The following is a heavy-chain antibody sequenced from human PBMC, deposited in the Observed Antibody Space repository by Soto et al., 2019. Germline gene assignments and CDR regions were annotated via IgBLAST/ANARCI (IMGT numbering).Heavy chain of an antibody. CDR1: GFTVSSNY. CDR2: IYSGGST. D-gene: IGHD3-10*01. V-gene: IGHV3-53*01. Sequence: PGGSLRLSCAASGFTVSSNYMSWVRQAPGKGLEWVSVIYSGGSTYYADSVKGRFTISRDNSKNTLYLQMNSLRAEDTAVYYCAATTPGGKSLPYRVDYYYYGMDVWGQGTTVTVSS. J-gene: IGHJ6*02. CDR3: AATTPGGKSLPYRVDYYYYGMDV.